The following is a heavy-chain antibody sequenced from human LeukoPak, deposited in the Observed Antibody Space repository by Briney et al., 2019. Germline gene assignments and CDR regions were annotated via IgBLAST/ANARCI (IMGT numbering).Heavy chain of an antibody. J-gene: IGHJ4*02. CDR2: ISSSGSTI. Sequence: GGSLRLSCAASGFTFSDYYMSWIRQAPGKGLEWVSYISSSGSTIYYADSVKGRFTISRDNAKDSLYLQMNSLRAEDTAVYYCARDPEGASRDGYLADYWGQGTLVTVSS. CDR3: ARDPEGASRDGYLADY. V-gene: IGHV3-11*04. D-gene: IGHD5-24*01. CDR1: GFTFSDYY.